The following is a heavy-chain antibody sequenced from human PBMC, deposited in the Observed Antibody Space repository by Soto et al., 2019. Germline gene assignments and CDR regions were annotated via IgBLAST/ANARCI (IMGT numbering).Heavy chain of an antibody. Sequence: QVQLVQSGAEEKKPGASVKVSCKASGYIFTTYAMHWVRQAPGQRLEWMGWINAVNGHTKYSQKFQGRVTIAGDTSASTAYMELSSRTSEDSAVYYCARDDCSGGSCYPPTGAFDIWGQGTMVTVSS. D-gene: IGHD2-15*01. CDR1: GYIFTTYA. CDR2: INAVNGHT. V-gene: IGHV1-3*05. CDR3: ARDDCSGGSCYPPTGAFDI. J-gene: IGHJ3*02.